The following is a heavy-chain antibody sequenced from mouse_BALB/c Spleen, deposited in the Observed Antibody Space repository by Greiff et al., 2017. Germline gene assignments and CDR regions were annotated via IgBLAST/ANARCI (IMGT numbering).Heavy chain of an antibody. CDR1: GYTFTDYA. CDR3: ARGDYYGSSYAMDY. D-gene: IGHD1-1*01. V-gene: IGHV1S137*01. J-gene: IGHJ4*01. Sequence: VQRVESGAELVRPGVSVKISCKGSGYTFTDYAMHWVKQSHAKSLEWIGVISTYYGDASYNQKFKGKATMTVDKSSSTAYMELARLTSEDSAIYYCARGDYYGSSYAMDYWGQGTSVTVSS. CDR2: ISTYYGDA.